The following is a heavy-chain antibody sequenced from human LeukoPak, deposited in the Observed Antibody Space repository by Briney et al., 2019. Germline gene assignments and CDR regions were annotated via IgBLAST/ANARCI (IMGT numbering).Heavy chain of an antibody. CDR2: IIPIFGTA. J-gene: IGHJ4*02. Sequence: SVKVSCKASGSTFSSYAISWVRQVPGQGLEWMGGIIPIFGTANYAQKFQGRFTITTDESTNTAYMELSSLRFEDTAVYYCARGDNNGWYSDYWGQGTLVTVSS. CDR3: ARGDNNGWYSDY. V-gene: IGHV1-69*05. D-gene: IGHD6-19*01. CDR1: GSTFSSYA.